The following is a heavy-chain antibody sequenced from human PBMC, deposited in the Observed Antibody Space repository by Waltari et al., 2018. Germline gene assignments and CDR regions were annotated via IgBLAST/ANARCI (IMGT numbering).Heavy chain of an antibody. CDR1: GGSISSGSYY. CDR2: IYTSGST. Sequence: QVQLQESGPGLVKPSQTLSLTCTVSGGSISSGSYYWSWIRPPAGKGLEWIGRIYTSGSTNHNPSLKSRVTISVDTSKNQFSLKLSSVTAADTAVYYCARVGSSSWYRGVYYFDYWGQGTLVTVSS. CDR3: ARVGSSSWYRGVYYFDY. V-gene: IGHV4-61*02. J-gene: IGHJ4*02. D-gene: IGHD6-13*01.